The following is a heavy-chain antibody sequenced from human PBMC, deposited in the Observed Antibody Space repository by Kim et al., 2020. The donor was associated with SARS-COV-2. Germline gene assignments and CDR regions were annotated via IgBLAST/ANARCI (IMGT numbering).Heavy chain of an antibody. CDR2: IYSSSSYI. J-gene: IGHJ5*02. D-gene: IGHD2-8*01. V-gene: IGHV3-21*01. CDR1: GFTFSSYS. Sequence: GGSLRLSCAASGFTFSSYSMNWVRQAPGKGLEWVSSIYSSSSYIYYADSVKRRFTFSRDNAKTSLYQQKNSMRADDTAVYYCARDGEHPRMLFLWFDPWG. CDR3: ARDGEHPRMLFLWFDP.